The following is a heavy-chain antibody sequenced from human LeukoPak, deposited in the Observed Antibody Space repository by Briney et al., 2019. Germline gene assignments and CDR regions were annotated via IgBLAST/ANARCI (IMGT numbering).Heavy chain of an antibody. CDR1: GYTFTSYA. V-gene: IGHV7-4-1*02. Sequence: ASVKVSCKASGYTFTSYAMNWVRQAPGQGLEWMGWINTNTGNPTYAQGFTGRFVFSLDTSVSTAYLQISSLKAEDTAVYYCARDRPGTGIHYYYGMDVWGQGTTVTVSS. CDR3: ARDRPGTGIHYYYGMDV. J-gene: IGHJ6*02. CDR2: INTNTGNP. D-gene: IGHD1-7*01.